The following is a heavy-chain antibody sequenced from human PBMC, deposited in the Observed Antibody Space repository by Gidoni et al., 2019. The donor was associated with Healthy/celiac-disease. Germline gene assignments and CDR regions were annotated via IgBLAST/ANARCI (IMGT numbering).Heavy chain of an antibody. CDR2: ISYDGSNK. V-gene: IGHV3-30*03. CDR1: GFTFSSYG. CDR3: ARDNGGYSYGYYYYYYGMDV. J-gene: IGHJ6*02. Sequence: QVQLVESGGGVVQPGRSLRLACAASGFTFSSYGLHCVRQAPGKGLEWVAVISYDGSNKYYADSVKGRFTISRDNSKNTLYLQMNSLRAEDTAVYYCARDNGGYSYGYYYYYYGMDVWGQGTTVTVSS. D-gene: IGHD5-18*01.